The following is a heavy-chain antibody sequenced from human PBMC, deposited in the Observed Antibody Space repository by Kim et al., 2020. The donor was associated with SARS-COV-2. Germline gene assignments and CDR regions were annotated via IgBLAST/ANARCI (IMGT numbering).Heavy chain of an antibody. V-gene: IGHV3-11*01. CDR2: ISSSGSTI. J-gene: IGHJ6*02. CDR3: ARDSSIAAPPHIYYYYYGMDV. Sequence: GGSLRLFCAASGFTFSDYYMSWIRQAPGKGLEWVSYISSSGSTIYYADSVKGRFTISRDNAKNSLYLQMNSLRAEDTAVYYCARDSSIAAPPHIYYYYYGMDVWGQGTTVTVSS. D-gene: IGHD6-6*01. CDR1: GFTFSDYY.